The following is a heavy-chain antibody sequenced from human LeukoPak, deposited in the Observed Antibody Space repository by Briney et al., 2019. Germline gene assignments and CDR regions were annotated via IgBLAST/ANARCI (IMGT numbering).Heavy chain of an antibody. D-gene: IGHD4-17*01. CDR1: GGTFSSYA. Sequence: GASVKVSCKASGGTFSSYAISWVRQAPGQGLEWMGGIIPIFGTANYAQKFQDRVTITADESTSTAYMDLISLRSEDTAIYYCGRGWGSVTTSTYHFDYWGQGTLVTVSS. CDR3: GRGWGSVTTSTYHFDY. CDR2: IIPIFGTA. V-gene: IGHV1-69*13. J-gene: IGHJ4*02.